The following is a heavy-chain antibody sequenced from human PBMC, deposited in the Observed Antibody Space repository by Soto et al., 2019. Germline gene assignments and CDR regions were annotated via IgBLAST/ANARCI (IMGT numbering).Heavy chain of an antibody. CDR1: GGSISSYY. Sequence: SETLSLTCTVSGGSISSYYWSWIRQPPGKGLEWIGYIYYSGSTNYNPSLKSRVTISVDTSKNQFSLKLSSVTAADTAVYYCARDLTGSGTGSFDPWGQGTLVTVSS. J-gene: IGHJ5*02. CDR2: IYYSGST. CDR3: ARDLTGSGTGSFDP. V-gene: IGHV4-59*01. D-gene: IGHD6-19*01.